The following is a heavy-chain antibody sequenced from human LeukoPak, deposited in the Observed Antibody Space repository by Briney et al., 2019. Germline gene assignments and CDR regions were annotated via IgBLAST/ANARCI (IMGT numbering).Heavy chain of an antibody. CDR3: AKERAHDYVWARVFDI. J-gene: IGHJ3*02. D-gene: IGHD3-16*01. CDR1: GVTFSSYA. Sequence: PGGSLRLSCAASGVTFSSYAMSWVRQAPGKGLECVSVISGSAGSTNYADSVKGRFAISRDNSKNTLYLQMNSLRAEDTAVYYCAKERAHDYVWARVFDIWGQGTMVTVSS. V-gene: IGHV3-23*01. CDR2: ISGSAGST.